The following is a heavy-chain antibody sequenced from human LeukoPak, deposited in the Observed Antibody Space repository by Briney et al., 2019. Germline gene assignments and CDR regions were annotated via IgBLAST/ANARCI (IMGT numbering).Heavy chain of an antibody. J-gene: IGHJ4*02. CDR3: AKTYYDSSGYYYDDPLDY. CDR1: GFTLSNYI. CDR2: ISYDGSDK. V-gene: IGHV3-30*18. D-gene: IGHD3-22*01. Sequence: PGRSLRLSCAASGFTLSNYIMHWVRQAPGKGLEWVALISYDGSDKYYADSVKGRFTISRDNSKNTLYLQMNSLRAEDTAVYYCAKTYYDSSGYYYDDPLDYWGQGTLVTVSS.